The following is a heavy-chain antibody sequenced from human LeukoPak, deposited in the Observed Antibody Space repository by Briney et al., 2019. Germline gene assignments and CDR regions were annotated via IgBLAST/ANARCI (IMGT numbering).Heavy chain of an antibody. D-gene: IGHD5-24*01. CDR1: GFTFDDYA. V-gene: IGHV3-9*01. CDR3: AKDIGRWLQTNWFDP. J-gene: IGHJ5*02. Sequence: GRSLRLSCAASGFTFDDYAMHWVRQAPGKGLEWVSGISWNSGSIGYADSVKGRFTISRDNAKNSLYLQINSLRAEDTALYYCAKDIGRWLQTNWFDPWGQGTLVTVSS. CDR2: ISWNSGSI.